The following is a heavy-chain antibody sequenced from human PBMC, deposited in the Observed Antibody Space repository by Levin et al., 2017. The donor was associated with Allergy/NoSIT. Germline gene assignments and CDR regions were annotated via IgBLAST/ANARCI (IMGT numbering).Heavy chain of an antibody. CDR3: ARDDGGALLDAFDI. CDR1: GGTFSSYA. V-gene: IGHV1-69*06. D-gene: IGHD4-23*01. CDR2: IIPIFGTA. Sequence: SVKVSCKASGGTFSSYAISWVRQAPGQGLEWMGGIIPIFGTANYAQKFQGRVTITADKSTSTAYMELSSLRSEDTAVYYCARDDGGALLDAFDIWGQGTMVTVSS. J-gene: IGHJ3*02.